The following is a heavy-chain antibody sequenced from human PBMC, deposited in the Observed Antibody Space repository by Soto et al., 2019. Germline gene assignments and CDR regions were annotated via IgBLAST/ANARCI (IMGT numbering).Heavy chain of an antibody. J-gene: IGHJ4*02. V-gene: IGHV4-34*01. CDR2: INHSGST. CDR1: GGSFSDYY. Sequence: PSETLSLTCAVYGGSFSDYYWSWIRQPPGKGLEWIGEINHSGSTNYNPSLKSRVTISVDTSKNTLYLQMNSLRAEDTAVYYCAKGTSNFDFWGQGTLVTVSS. CDR3: AKGTSNFDF. D-gene: IGHD2-2*01.